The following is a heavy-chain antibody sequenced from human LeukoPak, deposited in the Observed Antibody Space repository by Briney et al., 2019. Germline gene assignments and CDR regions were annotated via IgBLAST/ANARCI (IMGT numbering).Heavy chain of an antibody. CDR2: ISGSTMST. D-gene: IGHD6-19*01. Sequence: QPGGSLRLSCAASGFTFSDYAMSWVRQVPGKGLEWVSSISGSTMSTYYADSVKGRFTISRDNSKNTLSLQMNSLRAEDTAVYYCAKEHSTGNDFWGQGTLVTVSS. CDR3: AKEHSTGNDF. V-gene: IGHV3-23*01. CDR1: GFTFSDYA. J-gene: IGHJ4*02.